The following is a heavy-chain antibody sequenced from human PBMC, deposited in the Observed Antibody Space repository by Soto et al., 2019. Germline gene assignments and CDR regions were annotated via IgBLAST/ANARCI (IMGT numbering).Heavy chain of an antibody. V-gene: IGHV1-69*01. D-gene: IGHD3-3*01. Sequence: QVQLVQSGAEVKKPGSSVKVSCKASGGTFSSYAISWVRQAPGQGLEWMGGFIPIFGTAYDAQMFQGRVTITADESTSTAKMELSSLRSEDTAVYYCARVPYYDFWSGYYTGPTGMDVWGQGTTVTVSS. CDR3: ARVPYYDFWSGYYTGPTGMDV. CDR2: FIPIFGTA. J-gene: IGHJ6*02. CDR1: GGTFSSYA.